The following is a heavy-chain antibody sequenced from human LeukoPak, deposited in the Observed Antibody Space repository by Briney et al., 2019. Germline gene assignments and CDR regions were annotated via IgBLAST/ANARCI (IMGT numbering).Heavy chain of an antibody. CDR1: GVSIIGCY. CDR2: IYYSGST. V-gene: IGHV4-59*01. J-gene: IGHJ5*02. D-gene: IGHD1-1*01. CDR3: ARNPPRYNCHDSCFDP. Sequence: SETLSLPCTGSGVSIIGCYWIWVRQPPGKGLEWIGYIYYSGSTNYNPSLKSRVTISVDTSKNQFSLKLSSVTAADTAVYYCARNPPRYNCHDSCFDPWGQGTLVTVSS.